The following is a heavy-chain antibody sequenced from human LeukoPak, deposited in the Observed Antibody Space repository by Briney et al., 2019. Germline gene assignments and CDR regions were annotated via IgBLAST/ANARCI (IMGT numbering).Heavy chain of an antibody. D-gene: IGHD2/OR15-2a*01. CDR1: GFTFSDYG. V-gene: IGHV3-74*01. Sequence: GWPLRLSCAASGFTFSDYGMHWVRQAPGKGLVWVSHINHDGTLRNYADSVKGRFTISRDFAKNTLYLQMNTLGAEDTAVYYCVRDVFSLGDSWGQGTLVTVSS. J-gene: IGHJ4*02. CDR2: INHDGTLR. CDR3: VRDVFSLGDS.